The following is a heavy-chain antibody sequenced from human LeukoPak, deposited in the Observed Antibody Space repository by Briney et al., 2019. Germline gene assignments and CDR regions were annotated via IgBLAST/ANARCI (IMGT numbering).Heavy chain of an antibody. CDR1: GYSFAGYH. CDR2: VNPNGGDT. Sequence: ASVKVSCKSSGYSFAGYHMHWVRQAPGQGLEWMGWVNPNGGDTNYAQKFQGRVTMTRDTSISTANMELSRLTSDDTAVYYCARGRYYDSSGYYKDYWGQGTLVTVSS. D-gene: IGHD3-22*01. CDR3: ARGRYYDSSGYYKDY. J-gene: IGHJ4*02. V-gene: IGHV1-2*02.